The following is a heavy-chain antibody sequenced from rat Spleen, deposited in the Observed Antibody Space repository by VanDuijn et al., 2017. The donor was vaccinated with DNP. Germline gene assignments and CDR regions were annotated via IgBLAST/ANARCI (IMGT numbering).Heavy chain of an antibody. J-gene: IGHJ2*01. CDR2: ITTGGVNT. CDR3: ARGGTYYFDY. Sequence: EVQLVESGGGLVQPGRSLKLSCAASGFTFSNYGMAWVRQAPTKGLEWVASITTGGVNTYYRDSVKGRFTVSRDDAKSTLYLQMDSLRSEDTATYYCARGGTYYFDYWGQGVMVTVSS. V-gene: IGHV5S23*01. CDR1: GFTFSNYG.